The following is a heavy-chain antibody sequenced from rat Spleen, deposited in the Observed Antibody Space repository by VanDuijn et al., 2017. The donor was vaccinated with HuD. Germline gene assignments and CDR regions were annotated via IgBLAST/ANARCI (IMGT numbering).Heavy chain of an antibody. CDR2: MWYDGDT. V-gene: IGHV2-34*01. D-gene: IGHD1-10*01. CDR1: GFSLTSYS. J-gene: IGHJ1*01. Sequence: QVQLKESGPGLVQPSETLSLTCTVSGFSLTSYSVSWVRQVSGKGPEWMGRMWYDGDTAFNSVLKSRLSISRDTSKNQVFLKMNSLQTEDTAIYFCTRPNNPYWYFDFWGPGTMVTVSS. CDR3: TRPNNPYWYFDF.